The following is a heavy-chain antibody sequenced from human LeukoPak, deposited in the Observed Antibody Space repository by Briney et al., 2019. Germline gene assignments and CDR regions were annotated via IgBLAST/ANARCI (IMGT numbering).Heavy chain of an antibody. CDR2: ISWNSGSI. V-gene: IGHV3-9*01. CDR1: GFTFDDYA. J-gene: IGHJ4*02. D-gene: IGHD3-22*01. Sequence: GRSLRLSCAASGFTFDDYAMHWVRQAPGKGLEWVSGISWNSGSIGYADSVKGRFTISRDNAKNSLYLQMNSLRAEDTAVYYCARMYYYDSSGQPEVDYWGQGTLVTVSS. CDR3: ARMYYYDSSGQPEVDY.